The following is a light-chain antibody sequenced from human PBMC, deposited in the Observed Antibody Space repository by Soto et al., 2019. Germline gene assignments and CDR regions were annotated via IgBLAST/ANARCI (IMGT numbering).Light chain of an antibody. CDR3: AAWEDTLSGPV. CDR1: SSNIGSNY. Sequence: HSVLTQPPSASGTPGQRVTISCSGSSSNIGSNYVFWYQQLPGTAPRLLIYYDNERPSGVPDRFSGSKSGTSASLAITGLRSEDEADYYCAAWEDTLSGPVFGGGTKLTVL. CDR2: YDN. V-gene: IGLV1-47*02. J-gene: IGLJ3*02.